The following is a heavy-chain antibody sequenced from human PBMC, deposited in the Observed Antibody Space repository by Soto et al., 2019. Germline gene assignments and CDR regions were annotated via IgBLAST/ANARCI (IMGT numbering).Heavy chain of an antibody. D-gene: IGHD4-17*01. J-gene: IGHJ6*02. Sequence: EVQLVESGGGLVQPGVSLRLSCAASGFTFSSYWIHWVRQAPGKGLVWVSRIKGDGSRTDYADSVKGRFTISRDNAKNTVYLQMNSLRDEDTAVYYCARGLPGYYGMDVWGQGTTVTVSS. CDR1: GFTFSSYW. V-gene: IGHV3-74*01. CDR3: ARGLPGYYGMDV. CDR2: IKGDGSRT.